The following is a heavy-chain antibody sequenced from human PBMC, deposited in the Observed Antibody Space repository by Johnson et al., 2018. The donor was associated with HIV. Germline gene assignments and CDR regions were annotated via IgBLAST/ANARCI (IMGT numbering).Heavy chain of an antibody. CDR2: IDTDGSST. CDR3: ARGAPWSGSDAFDI. V-gene: IGHV3-74*02. CDR1: GFTFSSYW. J-gene: IGHJ3*02. Sequence: VQLVESGGGLVQPGGSLRLSCAASGFTFSSYWMHWVRQAPGKGLVWVSRIDTDGSSTSYADSVKCRFTIPRDNAKNTLYLQMNSLRAEDTALYYCARGAPWSGSDAFDIWGQGTMVTVSS. D-gene: IGHD3-3*01.